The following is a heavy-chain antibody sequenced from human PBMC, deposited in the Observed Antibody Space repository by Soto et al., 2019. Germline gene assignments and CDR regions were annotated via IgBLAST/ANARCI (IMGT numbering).Heavy chain of an antibody. CDR2: IDPSDSYT. J-gene: IGHJ6*02. V-gene: IGHV5-10-1*01. CDR3: AWDYGDGRRYYGMEV. CDR1: GNSVTNHW. Sequence: GESLKISCKSSGNSVTNHWISWVRQTPGKGLEWMGRIDPSDSYTRYSPSFQRHVTISADKSISTAYLQWSTLKASDTAMYYCAWDYGDGRRYYGMEVWGQGTTVTVSS. D-gene: IGHD4-17*01.